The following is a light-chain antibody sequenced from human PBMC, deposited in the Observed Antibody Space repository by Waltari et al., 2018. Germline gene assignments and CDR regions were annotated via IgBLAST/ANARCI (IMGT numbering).Light chain of an antibody. CDR3: SSYTGTSYV. J-gene: IGLJ1*01. Sequence: QSALTQPPSASGSLGQSVTISCTGTSSDVGAYDSVSWFQQHPGKAPKLLIWGFSNRPSGVPGRVSGSKSGNTASLTVSGLQSEDEADYYCSSYTGTSYVFGPGTQVTVL. CDR1: SSDVGAYDS. V-gene: IGLV2-8*01. CDR2: GFS.